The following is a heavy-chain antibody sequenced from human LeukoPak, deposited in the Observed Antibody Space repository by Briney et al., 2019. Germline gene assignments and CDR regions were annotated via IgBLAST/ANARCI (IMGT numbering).Heavy chain of an antibody. D-gene: IGHD6-6*01. J-gene: IGHJ6*02. Sequence: GASVKVSCKASGYTFTSYDINWVRQATAQGLEWMGWMNPNSGNTGYAQKFQGRVTMTRNTSISTAYMELSSLRSEDTAVYYCARGDEYSSSSVSYYGMDVWGQGTTVTVSS. CDR3: ARGDEYSSSSVSYYGMDV. CDR2: MNPNSGNT. CDR1: GYTFTSYD. V-gene: IGHV1-8*01.